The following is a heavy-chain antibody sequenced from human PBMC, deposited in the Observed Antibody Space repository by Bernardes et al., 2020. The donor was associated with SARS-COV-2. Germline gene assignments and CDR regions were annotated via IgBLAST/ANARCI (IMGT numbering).Heavy chain of an antibody. D-gene: IGHD4-17*01. V-gene: IGHV3-21*01. J-gene: IGHJ4*02. CDR3: ARDAYGDYYFDY. CDR1: GFTFSSYS. Sequence: GGSLRLSRAASGFTFSSYSMNWVRQAPGKGLEWVSSISSSSRYIYYADSVKGRFTISRDNAKNSLYLQMNSLTAEDTAVYYCARDAYGDYYFDYWGQGTLVTVSS. CDR2: ISSSSRYI.